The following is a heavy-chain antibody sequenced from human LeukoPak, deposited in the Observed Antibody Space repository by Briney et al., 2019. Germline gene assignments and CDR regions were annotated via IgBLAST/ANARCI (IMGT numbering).Heavy chain of an antibody. V-gene: IGHV3-33*01. CDR1: GFTFGGYG. CDR2: IAYDGSRA. D-gene: IGHD1-14*01. Sequence: SLRLSCAGSGFTFGGYGMHWFRRTPGKGLEWVAVIAYDGSRAFYADSVKGRFTISRDNSKNTMSVQMDDLRAEDTAVYYCTRYNNDHFDYWGQGTLVTVSS. CDR3: TRYNNDHFDY. J-gene: IGHJ4*02.